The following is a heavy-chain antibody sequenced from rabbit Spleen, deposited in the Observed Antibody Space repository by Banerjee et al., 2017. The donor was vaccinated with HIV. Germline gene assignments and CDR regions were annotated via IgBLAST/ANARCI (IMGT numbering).Heavy chain of an antibody. J-gene: IGHJ4*01. V-gene: IGHV1S45*01. CDR1: GFSFSDRDV. CDR2: INAVTGKT. D-gene: IGHD2-1*01. CDR3: ARGSATMTMVITGFYFSL. Sequence: QEQLVESGGGLVKPQGSLTLTCKASGFSFSDRDVMCWVRQAPGKGLEWIACINAVTGKTVYATWAKGRFTFSKTSSTTVTLQVTSLTAADTATYFCARGSATMTMVITGFYFSLWGQGTLVTVS.